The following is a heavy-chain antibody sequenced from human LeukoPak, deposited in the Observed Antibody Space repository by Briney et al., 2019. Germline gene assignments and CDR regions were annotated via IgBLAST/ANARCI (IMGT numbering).Heavy chain of an antibody. D-gene: IGHD3-10*01. CDR3: GRDSYGSGSYMDV. CDR2: IYHSGTT. Sequence: SETLSLTCTVSGGSMVATNWWSWVRPTPGKGFEWIGEIYHSGTTNYNLYLKSRVSISVDTSKSQFSLKVNSVTAADTGVYYCGRDSYGSGSYMDVWGKGTTVIVSS. CDR1: GGSMVATNW. J-gene: IGHJ6*03. V-gene: IGHV4-4*02.